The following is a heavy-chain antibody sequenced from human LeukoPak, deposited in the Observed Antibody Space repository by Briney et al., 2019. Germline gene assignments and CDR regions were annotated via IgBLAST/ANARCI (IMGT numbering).Heavy chain of an antibody. CDR2: ISSSSSTI. J-gene: IGHJ4*02. V-gene: IGHV3-48*04. Sequence: GGSLRLSCAASGFTFSSYSMNWVRQAPGKGLEWVSYISSSSSTIYYADSVKGRFTISRDNAKNSLYLQMNSLRAEDTAVYYCANGLELRAIDYWGQGTLVTVSS. D-gene: IGHD1-7*01. CDR1: GFTFSSYS. CDR3: ANGLELRAIDY.